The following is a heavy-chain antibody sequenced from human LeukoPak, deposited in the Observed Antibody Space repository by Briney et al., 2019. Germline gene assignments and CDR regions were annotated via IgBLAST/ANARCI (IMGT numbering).Heavy chain of an antibody. Sequence: PSETLSLTCTVSGGSISGYYWRWIRQPPGKGLEWIGCIYYTGSTSYNPSLKSRVTISVDTSKNHFPLKLSSVTAADTAVYYCARYGGSPSNYFGLWGQGTLITVSS. J-gene: IGHJ4*02. CDR3: ARYGGSPSNYFGL. D-gene: IGHD1-26*01. CDR1: GGSISGYY. CDR2: IYYTGST. V-gene: IGHV4-59*08.